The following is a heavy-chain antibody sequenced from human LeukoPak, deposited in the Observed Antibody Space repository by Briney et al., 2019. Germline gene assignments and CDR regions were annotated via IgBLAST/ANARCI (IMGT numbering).Heavy chain of an antibody. J-gene: IGHJ6*02. CDR2: IYPGDSDT. CDR1: GYRFTSYW. D-gene: IGHD6-13*01. Sequence: GESLQISCKGSGYRFTSYWIGWVRQMPGKGLEWMGIIYPGDSDTRNSPSFQGQVTISADKPISTAYLQWSSLKASDTARYYCARQRYSSSPYGMDVWGQGTTVTVSS. CDR3: ARQRYSSSPYGMDV. V-gene: IGHV5-51*01.